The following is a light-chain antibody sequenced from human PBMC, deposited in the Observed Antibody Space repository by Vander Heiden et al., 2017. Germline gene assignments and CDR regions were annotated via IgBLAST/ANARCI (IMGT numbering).Light chain of an antibody. CDR3: QQYYSYPSIT. CDR1: QSISSY. J-gene: IGKJ5*01. V-gene: IGKV1-8*01. CDR2: AAS. Sequence: AIRMTQSPSPLSASTGDSVTITCRARQSISSYLAWYQQKPEKAPKLLIYAASTVQSGVPSSFSGSGSGTDFTLTISCLQSEDFATYYCQQYYSYPSITFGQGTRLEIK.